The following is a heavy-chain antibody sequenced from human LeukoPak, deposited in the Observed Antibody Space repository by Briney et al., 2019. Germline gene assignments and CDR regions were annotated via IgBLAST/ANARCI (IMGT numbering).Heavy chain of an antibody. J-gene: IGHJ3*02. V-gene: IGHV4-34*01. CDR3: ARCYDFWSGTSPAGVSIDI. CDR2: INHSGTA. D-gene: IGHD3-3*01. CDR1: GGSFRGYF. Sequence: SETLSLTCAVYGGSFRGYFWTWVRQPPGKGLEWIAEINHSGTANYNPSLKSRVTISVDTSKNQFSLRLSSVTAADTAVYYCARCYDFWSGTSPAGVSIDIWTKGQWSPSLQ.